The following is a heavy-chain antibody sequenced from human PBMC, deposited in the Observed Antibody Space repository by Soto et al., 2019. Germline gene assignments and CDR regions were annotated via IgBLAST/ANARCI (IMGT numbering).Heavy chain of an antibody. CDR2: TYYRSKWYN. V-gene: IGHV6-1*01. CDR3: ARDRAAAGTFGYYFDQ. D-gene: IGHD6-13*01. Sequence: SQTLSLTCAIFGDSVSSNSAAWNWIRQSPSRNPEWLGRTYYRSKWYNDYAVSVKSRIIINPDTSKNQFSLQLNSVTPEDTAVYYCARDRAAAGTFGYYFDQWGQGTLVTVSS. CDR1: GDSVSSNSAA. J-gene: IGHJ4*02.